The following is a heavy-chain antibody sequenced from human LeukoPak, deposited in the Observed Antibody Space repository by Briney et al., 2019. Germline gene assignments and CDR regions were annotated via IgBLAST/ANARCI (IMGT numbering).Heavy chain of an antibody. Sequence: GGALRLSCSVSGFTLCCYGMHWVRQAPGKGLEWVALIRYDVSNKYYADSVKGRFTISRDNSKNTLYLQMNSLRAEDTAVYYCAREGSGWYENYCYYMDVWGKGTTVTISS. CDR3: AREGSGWYENYCYYMDV. CDR2: IRYDVSNK. V-gene: IGHV3-30*02. J-gene: IGHJ6*03. D-gene: IGHD6-19*01. CDR1: GFTLCCYG.